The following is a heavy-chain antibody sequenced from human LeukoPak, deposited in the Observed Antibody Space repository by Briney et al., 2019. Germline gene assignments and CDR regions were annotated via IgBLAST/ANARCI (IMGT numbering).Heavy chain of an antibody. CDR3: ARGPRRIGPVARPQADY. V-gene: IGHV4-34*01. D-gene: IGHD6-6*01. CDR2: INHSGST. J-gene: IGHJ4*02. Sequence: PSETLSLTCAVYGGSFSGYYWSWIRQPPGKGLEWIGEINHSGSTNYNPSLKSRVTISVDTSKNQFSLKLSSVTAADTAVYYCARGPRRIGPVARPQADYWGQGTLVTVSS. CDR1: GGSFSGYY.